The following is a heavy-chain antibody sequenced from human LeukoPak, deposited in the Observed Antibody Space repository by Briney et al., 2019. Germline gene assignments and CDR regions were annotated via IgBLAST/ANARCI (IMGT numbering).Heavy chain of an antibody. CDR3: ARDRGGDYFDY. Sequence: GASVKVSCKASGGTFSSYAISWVRQAPGQGLEWMGGIIPIFGTANYAQKFQGRVTITADESTSTAYMELSSLRSENTAVYYCARDRGGDYFDYWGQGTLVTVSS. V-gene: IGHV1-69*13. CDR2: IIPIFGTA. D-gene: IGHD2-21*01. CDR1: GGTFSSYA. J-gene: IGHJ4*02.